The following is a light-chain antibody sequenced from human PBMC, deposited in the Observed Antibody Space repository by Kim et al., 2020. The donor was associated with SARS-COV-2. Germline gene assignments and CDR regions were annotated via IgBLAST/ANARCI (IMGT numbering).Light chain of an antibody. CDR3: SSYTSSSTLVV. J-gene: IGLJ1*01. CDR1: SSDVGGYNY. Sequence: QSITISCTGTSSDVGGYNYVSWYQQHPGKAPKLMIYDVSHRPSGVSNRFSGSKSGNTASLTISGLQAEDEADYYCSSYTSSSTLVVFGTGTKVTVL. V-gene: IGLV2-14*03. CDR2: DVS.